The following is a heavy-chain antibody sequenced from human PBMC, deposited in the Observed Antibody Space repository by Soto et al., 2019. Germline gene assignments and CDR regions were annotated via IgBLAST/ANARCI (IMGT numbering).Heavy chain of an antibody. J-gene: IGHJ6*02. Sequence: SETLSLTCAVSGGSISSSNWWSWVRQPPGKGLEWIGEIYHSGSTNYNPSLKSRVTISVDKSKNQFSLKLSSVTAADTAVYYCARQGLYCISTSCYARGDYYYYGMDVWGQGTTVTVSS. D-gene: IGHD2-2*01. CDR2: IYHSGST. CDR1: GGSISSSNW. CDR3: ARQGLYCISTSCYARGDYYYYGMDV. V-gene: IGHV4-4*02.